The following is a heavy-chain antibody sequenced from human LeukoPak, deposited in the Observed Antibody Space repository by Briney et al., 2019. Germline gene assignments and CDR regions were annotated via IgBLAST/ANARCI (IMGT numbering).Heavy chain of an antibody. CDR1: GFTFSSYS. D-gene: IGHD1-26*01. CDR3: ASGSSPLTAL. J-gene: IGHJ6*02. Sequence: GGSLRLSCAASGFTFSSYSMNWVRQAPGKGLEWVSSISSSSTYIYYADSVKGRFTISRDNAKNSLYLQMNSLRVEDTAVYYCASGSSPLTALWGQGTTVTVSS. V-gene: IGHV3-21*01. CDR2: ISSSSTYI.